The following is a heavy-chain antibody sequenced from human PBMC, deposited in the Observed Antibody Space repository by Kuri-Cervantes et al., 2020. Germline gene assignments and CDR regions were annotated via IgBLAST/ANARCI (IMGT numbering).Heavy chain of an antibody. CDR2: IIPIFGTA. V-gene: IGHV1-69*13. D-gene: IGHD5-12*01. CDR1: GYTFTSYG. Sequence: SVKVSCKASGYTFTSYGISWVRQAPGQGLEWMGGIIPIFGTANYAQKFQGRVTITADESTSTAYMELSSLRSEDTAVYYCARDFPSEYSGYDWDDYFDYWGQGTLVTVSS. CDR3: ARDFPSEYSGYDWDDYFDY. J-gene: IGHJ4*02.